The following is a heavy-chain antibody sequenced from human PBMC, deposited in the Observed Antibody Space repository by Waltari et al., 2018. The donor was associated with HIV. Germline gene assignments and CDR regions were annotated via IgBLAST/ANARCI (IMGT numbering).Heavy chain of an antibody. CDR2: INKDGSVQ. CDR1: GFRFSDYW. J-gene: IGHJ6*02. Sequence: EAQLVESGGDLVQPGGSLRLSCGASGFRFSDYWMSWVRQAPGKGLEWVANINKDGSVQNYVDSVKGRFTISRDNGQNSLFLQMSSLRAEDTAIYYCARDPYSVANIWGQGTTVTVSS. CDR3: ARDPYSVANI. D-gene: IGHD1-26*01. V-gene: IGHV3-7*03.